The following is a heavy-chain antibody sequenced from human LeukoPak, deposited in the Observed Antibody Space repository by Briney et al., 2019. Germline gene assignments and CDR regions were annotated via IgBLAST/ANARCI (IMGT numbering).Heavy chain of an antibody. CDR3: ARKSSPLWFGELLSHDFDY. CDR2: IYPGDSDT. D-gene: IGHD3-10*01. CDR1: GYSFTNYW. Sequence: GESLKISCKGSGYSFTNYWIGWVRQMPGKGLEWMGAIYPGDSDTRYSPSFQGQVTISADKSISTAYLQWSSLKASDTAMYYCARKSSPLWFGELLSHDFDYWGQGTLVSVS. J-gene: IGHJ4*02. V-gene: IGHV5-51*01.